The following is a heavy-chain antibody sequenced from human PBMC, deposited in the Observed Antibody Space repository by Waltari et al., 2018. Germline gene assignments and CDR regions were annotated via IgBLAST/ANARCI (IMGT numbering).Heavy chain of an antibody. CDR2: IYTSGST. J-gene: IGHJ4*02. D-gene: IGHD2-15*01. CDR3: ARAVVVAATPYFDY. Sequence: QVQLQESGPGLVKPSQTLSLTCTVSGGSISSGSYYWSWIRQPAGKGLEWIGYIYTSGSTNYNPSLKSRVTISVDTSKNQFSLKLSSVTAADTAVYYCARAVVVAATPYFDYWGQGTLVTVSS. V-gene: IGHV4-61*09. CDR1: GGSISSGSYY.